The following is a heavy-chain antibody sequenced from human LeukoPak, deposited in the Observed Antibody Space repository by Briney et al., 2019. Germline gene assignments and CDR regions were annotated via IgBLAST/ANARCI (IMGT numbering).Heavy chain of an antibody. D-gene: IGHD6-13*01. J-gene: IGHJ4*02. CDR2: IYYSGST. CDR1: GGSISSSSYY. Sequence: PSETLSLTCTVSGGSISSSSYYWGWIRQPPGKGLEWIGSIYYSGSTYYNPSLKSRVTISVDTSKNQFSLKLSSVTAADTAVYYCARAEPPETSSGYFSVRGYFDYWGQGTLVTVSS. CDR3: ARAEPPETSSGYFSVRGYFDY. V-gene: IGHV4-39*01.